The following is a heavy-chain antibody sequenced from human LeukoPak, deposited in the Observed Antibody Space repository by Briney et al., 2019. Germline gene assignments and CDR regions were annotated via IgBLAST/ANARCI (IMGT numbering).Heavy chain of an antibody. V-gene: IGHV3-23*01. D-gene: IGHD1-26*01. CDR3: AKDPSGRYDWYFDL. J-gene: IGHJ2*01. CDR1: GFTFSSYA. Sequence: GGSLRLSCAASGFTFSSYAMSWVRQAPGKGLEWVSAISGSGGSTYYADSVKGRFTISRDNSKNTLYLQMNSLRADDTAVYYCAKDPSGRYDWYFDLWGRGTLVTVSS. CDR2: ISGSGGST.